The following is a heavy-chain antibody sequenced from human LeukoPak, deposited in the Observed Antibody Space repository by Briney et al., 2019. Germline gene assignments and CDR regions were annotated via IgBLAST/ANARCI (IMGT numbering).Heavy chain of an antibody. V-gene: IGHV3-7*01. CDR1: GFTFSRSW. CDR3: AGTVLRHYYYYYMDV. D-gene: IGHD3-16*01. CDR2: IKEDGSEK. Sequence: GGSLRLSCAASGFTFSRSWMHWVRQAPGKGLEWVASIKEDGSEKYYVDSVKGRFTISRDNAKNSLYLQMNSLRAEDTAVYYCAGTVLRHYYYYYMDVWGKGTTVTVSS. J-gene: IGHJ6*03.